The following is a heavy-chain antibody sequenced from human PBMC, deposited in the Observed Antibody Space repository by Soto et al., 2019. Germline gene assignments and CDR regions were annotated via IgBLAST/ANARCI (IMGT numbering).Heavy chain of an antibody. CDR2: INHSGST. D-gene: IGHD3-10*01. CDR3: ARSRHRGGGMDV. V-gene: IGHV4-34*01. J-gene: IGHJ6*02. CDR1: GGSFSGYY. Sequence: SSETLSLTCAVYGGSFSGYYWSWIRQPPGKGLEWIGEINHSGSTNYNPSLKSRVTISVDTSKNQFSLKLSSVTAADTAVYYCARSRHRGGGMDVWGQGTTVTVSS.